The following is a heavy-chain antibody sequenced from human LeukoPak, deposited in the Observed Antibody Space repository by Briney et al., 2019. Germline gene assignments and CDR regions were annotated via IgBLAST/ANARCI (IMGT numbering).Heavy chain of an antibody. CDR3: ARAEDIVATGYDY. V-gene: IGHV1-69*13. CDR1: GGTFSSYA. CDR2: IIPIFGTA. D-gene: IGHD5-12*01. J-gene: IGHJ4*02. Sequence: SVKVSCKASGGTFSSYAISWVRQAPGQGLEWMGGIIPIFGTANYAQKSQGRVTITADESTSTAYMELSSLRSEDTAVYYCARAEDIVATGYDYWGQGTLVTVSS.